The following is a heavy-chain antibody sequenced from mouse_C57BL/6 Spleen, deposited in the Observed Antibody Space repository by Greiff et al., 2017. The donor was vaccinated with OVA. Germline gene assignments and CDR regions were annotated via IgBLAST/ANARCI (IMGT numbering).Heavy chain of an antibody. D-gene: IGHD2-5*01. CDR1: GYAFSSSW. CDR2: IYPGDGDT. CDR3: ARGGLYYSNFYYFDY. V-gene: IGHV1-82*01. Sequence: QVQLKESGPELVKPGASVKISCKASGYAFSSSWMNWVKQRPGKGLEWIGRIYPGDGDTNYNGKFKGKATLTADKSSSTAYMQLSSLTSEDSAVYFCARGGLYYSNFYYFDYWGQGTTLTVSS. J-gene: IGHJ2*01.